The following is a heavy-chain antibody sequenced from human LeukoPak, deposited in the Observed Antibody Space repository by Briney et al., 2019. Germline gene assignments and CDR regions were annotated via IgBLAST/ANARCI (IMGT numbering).Heavy chain of an antibody. Sequence: GGSLRLSCAASGFTFSSYAMSWVRQAPGKGLEWVSYISSSSSTIYYADSVKGRFTISRDNAKNSLYLQMNSLRAEDTAVYYCARGRFDYDNSGYSSFYYWGQGTLVTVSS. J-gene: IGHJ4*02. CDR1: GFTFSSYA. V-gene: IGHV3-48*01. CDR3: ARGRFDYDNSGYSSFYY. D-gene: IGHD3-22*01. CDR2: ISSSSSTI.